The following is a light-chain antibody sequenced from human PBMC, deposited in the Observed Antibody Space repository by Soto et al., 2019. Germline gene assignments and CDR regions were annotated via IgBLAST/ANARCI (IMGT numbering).Light chain of an antibody. Sequence: QSALTQPPSASGSPGQSVTISCTGTGSDVGGYNYVSWYQQHPVKAPQLMIYDVNKRPSGVPHCFSGSKSGNTASLTVSGLQAEDETDYYCISYAGRTYAVFGGGTQLTVL. J-gene: IGLJ7*01. V-gene: IGLV2-8*01. CDR3: ISYAGRTYAV. CDR1: GSDVGGYNY. CDR2: DVN.